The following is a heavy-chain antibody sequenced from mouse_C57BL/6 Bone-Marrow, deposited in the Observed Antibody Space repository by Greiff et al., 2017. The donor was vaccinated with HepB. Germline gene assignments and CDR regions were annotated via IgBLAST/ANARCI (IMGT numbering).Heavy chain of an antibody. V-gene: IGHV5-17*01. Sequence: EVMLVESGGGLVKPGGSLKLSCAASGFTFSDYGMHWVRQAPEKGLEWVAYISRGSSTIYYADTVKGRFTITRDNAKNTLFLQMTSLRSEDTAMYYCERGALNYGVYWGQGTTLTVSS. CDR2: ISRGSSTI. CDR3: ERGALNYGVY. CDR1: GFTFSDYG. J-gene: IGHJ2*01.